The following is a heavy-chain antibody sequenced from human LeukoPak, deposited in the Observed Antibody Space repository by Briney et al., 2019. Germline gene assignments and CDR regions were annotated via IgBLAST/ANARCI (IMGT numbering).Heavy chain of an antibody. CDR3: ARDLRRDIVVVPAANAFDI. D-gene: IGHD2-2*01. CDR1: GYTFTSYG. Sequence: ASVKVSCKASGYTFTSYGISWVRQAPGQGLEWMGWISAYNGNTNYAQKFQGRVTITADESTSTAYMELSSLRSEDTAVYYCARDLRRDIVVVPAANAFDIWGQGTMVTVSS. CDR2: ISAYNGNT. V-gene: IGHV1-18*01. J-gene: IGHJ3*02.